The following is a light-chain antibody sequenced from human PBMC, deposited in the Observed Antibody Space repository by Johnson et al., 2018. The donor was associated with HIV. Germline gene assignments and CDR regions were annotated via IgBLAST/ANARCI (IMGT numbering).Light chain of an antibody. CDR2: ENN. J-gene: IGLJ1*01. CDR3: GTWDSSQVV. Sequence: QSVLTQPPSVSAAPGQKVTISCSGSSSNIGNNYVSWYQQLPGTAPKLLIYENNKRPSGIPDRFSGSKSGTSATLGITGLQTGDEDDYYCGTWDSSQVVFGTGTKVTVL. V-gene: IGLV1-51*02. CDR1: SSNIGNNY.